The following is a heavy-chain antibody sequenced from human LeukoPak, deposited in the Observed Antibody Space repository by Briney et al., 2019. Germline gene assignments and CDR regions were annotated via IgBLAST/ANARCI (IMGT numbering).Heavy chain of an antibody. CDR3: ARLRRCSSTSCYIRGDYYYYYMDV. CDR1: GGSFSGHY. J-gene: IGHJ6*03. V-gene: IGHV4-34*01. CDR2: INHGGST. D-gene: IGHD2-2*02. Sequence: SETLSLTCAVYGGSFSGHYWSWIRQPSGKGLEWIGEINHGGSTNYTPSLKSRVTISVDTSKNQFSLKLSSVTAADTAVYYCARLRRCSSTSCYIRGDYYYYYMDVWGKGTTVTVSS.